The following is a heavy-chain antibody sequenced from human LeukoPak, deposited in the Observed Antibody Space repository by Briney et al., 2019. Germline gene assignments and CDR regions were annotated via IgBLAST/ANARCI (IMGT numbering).Heavy chain of an antibody. CDR3: ARASMTMLPQH. CDR1: GGSIGSGSYY. Sequence: SETLSLTCTVSGGSIGSGSYYWSWIRQPAGKGLEWIGRIYTSGSTNYNPSLKSRVTISVDTSKNQFSLKLSSVTAADTAVYYCARASMTMLPQHWGQGTLVTVSS. V-gene: IGHV4-61*02. D-gene: IGHD3-10*01. J-gene: IGHJ1*01. CDR2: IYTSGST.